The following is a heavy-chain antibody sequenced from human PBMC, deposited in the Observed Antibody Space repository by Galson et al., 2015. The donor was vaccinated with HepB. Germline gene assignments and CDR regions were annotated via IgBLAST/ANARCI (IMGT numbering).Heavy chain of an antibody. V-gene: IGHV3-7*01. CDR3: ARYSSGNYGDY. D-gene: IGHD1-26*01. CDR1: GFTFSRYW. Sequence: SLRLSCAASGFTFSRYWMSWVRQAPGKGLEWVANIKHDGSEKYYVDSVKGRFTISRDNAKNSLYLQVNSLRAEDTAVYYCARYSSGNYGDYWGQGTLVTVSS. J-gene: IGHJ4*02. CDR2: IKHDGSEK.